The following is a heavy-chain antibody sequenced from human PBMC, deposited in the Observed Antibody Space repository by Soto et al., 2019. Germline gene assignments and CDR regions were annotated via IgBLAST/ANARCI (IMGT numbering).Heavy chain of an antibody. CDR3: ARDRYCTNGVCISGLAI. D-gene: IGHD2-8*01. Sequence: ASVKVSCKASGYPFTGYYMHWVRQAPGQGLEGMGWINPNSGGTNYAQKFQGRVTMTRDTSISTAYMELSRLRSDDTAVYYCARDRYCTNGVCISGLAILGQGTMVTVSS. CDR1: GYPFTGYY. J-gene: IGHJ3*02. V-gene: IGHV1-2*02. CDR2: INPNSGGT.